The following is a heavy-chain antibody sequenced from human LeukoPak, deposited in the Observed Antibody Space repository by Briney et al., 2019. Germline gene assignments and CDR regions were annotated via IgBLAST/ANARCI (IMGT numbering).Heavy chain of an antibody. D-gene: IGHD3-9*01. CDR3: ARGSYYDILTGYYTGSFDY. V-gene: IGHV4-59*01. Sequence: PSETLSLTCTVSGGSISSYYWSWIRQPPGKGLEWIGYIYYSGSTNYNPSLKSRVTISVDTSKNQFSLKLSSVTAADTAVYYCARGSYYDILTGYYTGSFDYWSQGTLVTVSS. J-gene: IGHJ4*02. CDR1: GGSISSYY. CDR2: IYYSGST.